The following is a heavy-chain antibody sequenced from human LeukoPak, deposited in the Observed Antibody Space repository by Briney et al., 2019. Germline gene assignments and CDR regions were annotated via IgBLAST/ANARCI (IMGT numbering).Heavy chain of an antibody. J-gene: IGHJ6*04. CDR1: GYTFTGYY. Sequence: ASVKVSCKASGYTFTGYYMHWVRQAPGQGLEWMGWINPNSGDTNYAQKFQGRVTMTRDTSISTAYMEVSRLTSDDTAVYYCPREFMTTVTLDVWGEGTTVTVSS. V-gene: IGHV1-2*02. CDR3: PREFMTTVTLDV. CDR2: INPNSGDT. D-gene: IGHD4-17*01.